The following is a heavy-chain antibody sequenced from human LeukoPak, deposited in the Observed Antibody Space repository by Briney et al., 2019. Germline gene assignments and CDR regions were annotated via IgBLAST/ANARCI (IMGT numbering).Heavy chain of an antibody. V-gene: IGHV3-20*04. CDR2: SNWNGGST. D-gene: IGHD3-10*01. J-gene: IGHJ6*03. Sequence: GGTLRLSCAAAAFTFDDYGVSWVRQASGKGLEWVSGSNWNGGSTGYAYSVKGRFTISRDNAKNPLYLQMNSLRAEDTALYYCARVYGSGRTDYYYYYMDVWGKGTTVTVSS. CDR3: ARVYGSGRTDYYYYYMDV. CDR1: AFTFDDYG.